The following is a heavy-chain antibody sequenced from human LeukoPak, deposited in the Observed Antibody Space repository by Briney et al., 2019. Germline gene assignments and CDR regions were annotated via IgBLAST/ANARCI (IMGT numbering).Heavy chain of an antibody. D-gene: IGHD3-10*01. J-gene: IGHJ4*02. V-gene: IGHV4-59*12. CDR3: ARVAGGRFGELLPHFDY. CDR1: GGSISSYY. Sequence: PSETLSLTCTVSGGSISSYYWSWIRQPAGKGLEWIGEINHSGSTYYNPSLKSRVTISVDTSKNQFSLQLSSVTAADTAVYYCARVAGGRFGELLPHFDYWGQGTLVTVSS. CDR2: INHSGST.